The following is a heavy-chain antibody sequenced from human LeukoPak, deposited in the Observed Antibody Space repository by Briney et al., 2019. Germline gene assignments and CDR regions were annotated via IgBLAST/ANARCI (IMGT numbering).Heavy chain of an antibody. CDR2: ISSSSRYI. J-gene: IGHJ4*02. CDR3: ARGVELTGYSDY. Sequence: GGSLRPSCAASGFTFSSYSMNWVRQAPGKGLEWVSSISSSSRYIYYADSVKGRFTISRDNAKNSLYLQMNSLRAEDTAVYYCARGVELTGYSDYWGRGTLVTVSS. CDR1: GFTFSSYS. D-gene: IGHD3-9*01. V-gene: IGHV3-21*01.